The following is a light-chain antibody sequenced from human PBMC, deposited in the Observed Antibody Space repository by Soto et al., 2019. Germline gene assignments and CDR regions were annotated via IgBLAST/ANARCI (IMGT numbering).Light chain of an antibody. CDR2: AAS. V-gene: IGKV1-12*01. J-gene: IGKJ4*01. CDR3: QQSYSTPRLT. CDR1: RGIGDR. Sequence: DIQMTQSPYSLSAVVGDRVTITCRWSRGIGDRLAWFQQKPGKAPQFLIQAASNLQSGVPSRFSGSGSGTEFILSINSLQPEDIATYYCQQSYSTPRLTFGGGTKVDIK.